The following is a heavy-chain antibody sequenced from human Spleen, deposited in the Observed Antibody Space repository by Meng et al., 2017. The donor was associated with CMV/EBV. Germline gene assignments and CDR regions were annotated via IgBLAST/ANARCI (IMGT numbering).Heavy chain of an antibody. D-gene: IGHD5-24*01. CDR2: INHGGST. CDR3: ARDPTDGYNYGGGWFDP. Sequence: SETLSLTCAVYGGSFSGYFWSWIRQPPGKGLEWIGDINHGGSTNYNPSLKSRVTISVDTSKNQFSLKLSSVTAADTAVYYCARDPTDGYNYGGGWFDPWGQGTLVTVSS. CDR1: GGSFSGYF. V-gene: IGHV4-34*01. J-gene: IGHJ5*02.